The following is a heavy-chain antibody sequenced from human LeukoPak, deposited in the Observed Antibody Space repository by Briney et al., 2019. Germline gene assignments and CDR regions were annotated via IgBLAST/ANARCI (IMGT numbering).Heavy chain of an antibody. V-gene: IGHV3-23*01. CDR1: GFTLSSYA. J-gene: IGHJ6*02. CDR2: ISGSGGST. Sequence: GESLRLSCAASGFTLSSYAMSWVRQAPGKGLEWVSAISGSGGSTYYADSVKGRFTISRDNSKNTLYLQMNSLRAEDTAVYYCAKDGWVPAAMDYYYYGMDVWGQGTTVTVSS. D-gene: IGHD2-2*01. CDR3: AKDGWVPAAMDYYYYGMDV.